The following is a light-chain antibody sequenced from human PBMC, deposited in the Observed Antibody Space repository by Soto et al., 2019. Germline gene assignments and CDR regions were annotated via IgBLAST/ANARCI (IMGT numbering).Light chain of an antibody. Sequence: DIQMTQSPSTLSASVGDRVTITCRASQSISSWLAWYQQKPGKAPKLLIYKASSLESGVPSRFSGSGSGTHFTLTISSLQPEDFATYYCQHIHSIPITFGQGTRLEI. CDR2: KAS. J-gene: IGKJ5*01. V-gene: IGKV1-5*03. CDR1: QSISSW. CDR3: QHIHSIPIT.